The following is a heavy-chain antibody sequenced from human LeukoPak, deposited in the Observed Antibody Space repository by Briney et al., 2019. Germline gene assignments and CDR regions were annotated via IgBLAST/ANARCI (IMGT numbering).Heavy chain of an antibody. CDR1: GYTFTSYD. CDR2: FDPEDGET. V-gene: IGHV1-24*01. J-gene: IGHJ4*02. D-gene: IGHD3-10*01. Sequence: GASVKVSCKASGYTFTSYDINWVRQAPGKGLEWMGGFDPEDGETIYAQKFQGRVTMTEDTSTDTAYMELSSLRSEDTAVYYCATAPGYYGSRTHPFDYWGQGTLVTVSS. CDR3: ATAPGYYGSRTHPFDY.